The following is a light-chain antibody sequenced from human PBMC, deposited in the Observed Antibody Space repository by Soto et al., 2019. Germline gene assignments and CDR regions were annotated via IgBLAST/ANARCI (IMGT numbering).Light chain of an antibody. CDR3: QSYDSSLSGWL. Sequence: QAVVTQPPSVSGAPGQRVTISCTGSSSNIGAGYDVHWYQQLPGTAPKLLIYGNSNRPSGVPDRFSGSKSGTSASLAITGLQAEDVADYYCQSYDSSLSGWLFGGGTKVTVL. J-gene: IGLJ2*01. V-gene: IGLV1-40*01. CDR2: GNS. CDR1: SSNIGAGYD.